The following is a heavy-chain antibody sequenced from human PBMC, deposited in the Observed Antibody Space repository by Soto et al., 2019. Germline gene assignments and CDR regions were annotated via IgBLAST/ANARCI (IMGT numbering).Heavy chain of an antibody. J-gene: IGHJ6*02. V-gene: IGHV3-7*01. CDR3: VGALTYEVPYYYYGMDA. CDR1: GFSFSTYL. CDR2: IKQGGNEK. Sequence: GGSLRLSCAASGFSFSTYLMSWVRQAPGKGLEWVANIKQGGNEKFHVDSVKGRFTISRDNDKKSLYLQMDSLRVEDTAVYYCVGALTYEVPYYYYGMDAWGQGTTVTV. D-gene: IGHD3-16*01.